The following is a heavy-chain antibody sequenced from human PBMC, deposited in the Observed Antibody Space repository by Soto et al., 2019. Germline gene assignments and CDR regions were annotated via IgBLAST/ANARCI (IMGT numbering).Heavy chain of an antibody. CDR1: GYTFNTYA. Sequence: QVQLVQSGAEVKRPGASVKISCTASGYTFNTYAMQWVRQAPGPRLEWMGWINAGNGDTKYSQKFQGRVTIIRDTSANTAYMELTSLRSEESALYYCARGTTIAGRPKGTYYYGMDVWGQGTTVTVSS. D-gene: IGHD6-6*01. CDR3: ARGTTIAGRPKGTYYYGMDV. CDR2: INAGNGDT. J-gene: IGHJ6*02. V-gene: IGHV1-3*01.